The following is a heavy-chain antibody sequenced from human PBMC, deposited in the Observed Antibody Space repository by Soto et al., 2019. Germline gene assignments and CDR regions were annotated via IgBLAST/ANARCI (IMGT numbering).Heavy chain of an antibody. V-gene: IGHV3-9*01. Sequence: PGGSLRLSCAASGFTFDDYAMHWVRQAPGKGLEWVSGISWNSGSIGYADSVKGRFTISRDNAKNSLYLQMNSLRAEDTALYYCAKANGQQPVTDIFDYWGQGTLVTVSS. CDR2: ISWNSGSI. D-gene: IGHD6-13*01. J-gene: IGHJ4*02. CDR1: GFTFDDYA. CDR3: AKANGQQPVTDIFDY.